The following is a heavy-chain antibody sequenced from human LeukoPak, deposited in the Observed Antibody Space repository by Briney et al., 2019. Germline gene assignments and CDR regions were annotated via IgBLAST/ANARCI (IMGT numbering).Heavy chain of an antibody. CDR3: ARDRGVTTARGVPSWFDP. J-gene: IGHJ5*02. D-gene: IGHD3-10*01. Sequence: SETLSLTRTISGDSISSSSYYWTWIRQPAGKGLEWIGRIYTTGSPDYSPSLRGRVTISVDTSMNQFSLKLTSVSAADTAVYYFARDRGVTTARGVPSWFDPWGQGILVTVSS. V-gene: IGHV4-61*02. CDR2: IYTTGSP. CDR1: GDSISSSSYY.